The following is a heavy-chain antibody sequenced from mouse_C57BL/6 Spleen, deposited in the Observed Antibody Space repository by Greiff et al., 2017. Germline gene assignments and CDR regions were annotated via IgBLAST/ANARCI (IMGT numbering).Heavy chain of an antibody. CDR1: GYAFSSYW. CDR2: IYPGDGDT. D-gene: IGHD4-1*01. J-gene: IGHJ3*01. CDR3: AREGLGRFAY. Sequence: VKLQESGAELVKPGASVKISCKASGYAFSSYWMNWVKQRPGKGLEWIGQIYPGDGDTNYNGKFKGKATLTADKSSSTAYMQLSSLTSEDSAVYCCAREGLGRFAYWGQGTLVTVSA. V-gene: IGHV1-80*01.